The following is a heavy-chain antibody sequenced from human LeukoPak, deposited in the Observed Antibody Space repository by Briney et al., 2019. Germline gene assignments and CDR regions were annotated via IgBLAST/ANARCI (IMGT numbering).Heavy chain of an antibody. CDR3: ATAAAAGGYYFDY. J-gene: IGHJ4*02. Sequence: ASVKVSCKVSGYTLTELSMHWVRQAPGKGLEWMGGFDPEDGETIYAQKFQGRVTMTEDTSTDTAYMELSSLRSEDTAVYYCATAAAAGGYYFDYWGQGTLSPSPQ. CDR2: FDPEDGET. D-gene: IGHD6-13*01. CDR1: GYTLTELS. V-gene: IGHV1-24*01.